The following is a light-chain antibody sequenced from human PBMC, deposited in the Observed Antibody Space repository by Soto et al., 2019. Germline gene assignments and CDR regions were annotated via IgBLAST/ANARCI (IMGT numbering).Light chain of an antibody. V-gene: IGKV3-11*01. Sequence: EIVLTQSPATLSLPPGERATLSCKASQNIRTHLAWYLQKPGQPPRLLIFGASNRATGIPARFSGSGSGTDFTLTISSLEPEDCGLYYCQQRSDWPLTFGGGARVEVK. CDR2: GAS. J-gene: IGKJ4*01. CDR1: QNIRTH. CDR3: QQRSDWPLT.